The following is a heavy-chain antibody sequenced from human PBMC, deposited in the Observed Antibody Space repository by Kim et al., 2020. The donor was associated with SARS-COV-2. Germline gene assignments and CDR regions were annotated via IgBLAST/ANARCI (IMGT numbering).Heavy chain of an antibody. CDR3: ATLPPPRYNWNDWPGVPPADYFDY. D-gene: IGHD1-20*01. V-gene: IGHV1-24*01. CDR2: FDPEDGET. Sequence: ASVKVSCKVSGYTLTELSMHWVRQAPGKGLEWMGGFDPEDGETIYAQKFQGRVTMTEDTSTDTAYMELSSLRSEDTAVYYCATLPPPRYNWNDWPGVPPADYFDYWGQGTLVTVSS. CDR1: GYTLTELS. J-gene: IGHJ4*02.